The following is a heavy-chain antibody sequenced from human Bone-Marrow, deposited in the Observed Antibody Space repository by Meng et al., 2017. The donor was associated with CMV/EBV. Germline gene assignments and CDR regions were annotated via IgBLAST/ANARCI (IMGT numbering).Heavy chain of an antibody. CDR3: TRVGAASTFYYYYGMDV. J-gene: IGHJ6*02. Sequence: GESLKISCAASGFTFRKYGMHWVRQAPGKGLEWVGFNRSKAYGETTEYAASVKGRFTIARDDSKSIAYLQMNSLKTEDTAVYYCTRVGAASTFYYYYGMDVWGQGTTVTVSS. CDR1: GFTFRKYG. V-gene: IGHV3-49*04. D-gene: IGHD3-10*01. CDR2: NRSKAYGETT.